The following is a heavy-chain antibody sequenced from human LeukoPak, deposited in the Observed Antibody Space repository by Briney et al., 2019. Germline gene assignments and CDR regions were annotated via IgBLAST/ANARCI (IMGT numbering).Heavy chain of an antibody. D-gene: IGHD6-13*01. CDR2: IQNDGSNE. Sequence: GGSLRLSCAASGFTFRSYGMHWVRQAPGKGLEWVAYIQNDGSNEQYADSVKGRFSISRDSSKNILYLQMNSLRAEDTAVYYCARDGGSSWYFDYWGQGTLVTVSS. V-gene: IGHV3-30*02. CDR1: GFTFRSYG. CDR3: ARDGGSSWYFDY. J-gene: IGHJ4*02.